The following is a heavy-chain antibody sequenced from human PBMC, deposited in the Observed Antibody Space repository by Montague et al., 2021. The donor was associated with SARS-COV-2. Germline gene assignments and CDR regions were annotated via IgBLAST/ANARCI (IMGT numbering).Heavy chain of an antibody. Sequence: SLRLSCAASGFTVGTNYMNWVRQAPGKGLDWVSLIDSGDKADYADNVKGRFTISRDIAKNTLSLQMNSLTSEDTGVYYCASGRLPVLNEGFDPWGQGTLVTVSS. D-gene: IGHD5/OR15-5a*01. J-gene: IGHJ5*02. V-gene: IGHV3-53*05. CDR3: ASGRLPVLNEGFDP. CDR1: GFTVGTNY. CDR2: IDSGDKA.